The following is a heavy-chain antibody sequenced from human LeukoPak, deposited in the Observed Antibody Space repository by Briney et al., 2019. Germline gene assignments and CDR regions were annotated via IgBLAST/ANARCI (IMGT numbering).Heavy chain of an antibody. D-gene: IGHD3-3*02. Sequence: SETLSLTCTVSGASINNYYWSWIRQPAGKGLEWIGRIHGGGSTNYNPSLKSRVTVSIDTSKNQFSLKLSSMTAADTAVYYRARDLASPPYNWFDPWGREPWSPSPQ. J-gene: IGHJ5*02. V-gene: IGHV4-4*07. CDR2: IHGGGST. CDR3: ARDLASPPYNWFDP. CDR1: GASINNYY.